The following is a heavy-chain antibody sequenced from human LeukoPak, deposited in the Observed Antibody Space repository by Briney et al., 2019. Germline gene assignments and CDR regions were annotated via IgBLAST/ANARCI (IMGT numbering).Heavy chain of an antibody. D-gene: IGHD3-22*01. V-gene: IGHV3-48*04. Sequence: PGGSLRLSCAASGFTFSSYSMNWVRQAPGKGLEWVSYISSSSTIYYADSVKGRFTISRDNAKNSLYLQMNSLRAEDTAVYYCARDGYDSSGFDYWGQGTLVTVSS. CDR2: ISSSSTI. CDR3: ARDGYDSSGFDY. J-gene: IGHJ4*02. CDR1: GFTFSSYS.